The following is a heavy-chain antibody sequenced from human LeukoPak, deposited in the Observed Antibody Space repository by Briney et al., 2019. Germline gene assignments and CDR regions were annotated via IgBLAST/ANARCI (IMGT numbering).Heavy chain of an antibody. V-gene: IGHV3-11*01. J-gene: IGHJ6*03. CDR2: ISSSGSTI. CDR1: GFTFSDYY. Sequence: GGSLRLSCAASGFTFSDYYMSWIRQAPGKGLEWVSYISSSGSTIYYADSVKGRFTISRDNAKNSLYLQMNSLRAEDTALYYRASKLGITGTTGYYYYYMDVWGKGTTVTVSS. CDR3: ASKLGITGTTGYYYYYMDV. D-gene: IGHD1-7*01.